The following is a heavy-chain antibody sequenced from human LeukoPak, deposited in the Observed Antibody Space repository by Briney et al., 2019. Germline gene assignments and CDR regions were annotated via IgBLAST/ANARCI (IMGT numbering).Heavy chain of an antibody. Sequence: GGSLRLSCAASGFTFSSYAMHWVRQAPGKGLEWVAVISYDGSNKYYADSVKGRFTISRDNSKNTLYLQMNSLRAEDTAVYYCAKDLIIVVVPAARRRPFDYWGQGTLVTVSS. CDR2: ISYDGSNK. CDR3: AKDLIIVVVPAARRRPFDY. V-gene: IGHV3-30-3*01. J-gene: IGHJ4*02. CDR1: GFTFSSYA. D-gene: IGHD2-2*01.